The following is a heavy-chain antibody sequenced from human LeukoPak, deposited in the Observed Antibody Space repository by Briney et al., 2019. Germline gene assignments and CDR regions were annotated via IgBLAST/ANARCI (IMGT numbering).Heavy chain of an antibody. D-gene: IGHD1-26*01. V-gene: IGHV1-18*01. J-gene: IGHJ5*02. Sequence: ASVKVSCKASGYTFTSYGISWVRQAPGQGLKWMGWISAYNGKTNQAQKFQRSVTMTTDTSTSTAYMELRSLRSDDTAVYYCARDGTRAYNWFDPWGQGTLVTVSS. CDR3: ARDGTRAYNWFDP. CDR1: GYTFTSYG. CDR2: ISAYNGKT.